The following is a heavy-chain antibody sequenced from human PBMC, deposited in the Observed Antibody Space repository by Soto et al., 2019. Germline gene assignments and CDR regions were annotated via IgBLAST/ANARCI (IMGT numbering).Heavy chain of an antibody. CDR2: LSRSGTT. CDR1: GFTFRPYP. CDR3: TREIWGGPLDY. D-gene: IGHD3-16*01. J-gene: IGHJ4*02. Sequence: EMHLLESGGGLVQPGGPLGSPCEPPGFTFRPYPLAGVRQALGKGLEWVSTLSRSGTTYYADSVKGRFTISRDNSKNTLYLQMSSLRAEDTAIYYCTREIWGGPLDYWGQGTLVTVSS. V-gene: IGHV3-23*01.